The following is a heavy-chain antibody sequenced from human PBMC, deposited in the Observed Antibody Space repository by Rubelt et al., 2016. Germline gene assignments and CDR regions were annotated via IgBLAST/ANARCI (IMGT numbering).Heavy chain of an antibody. CDR2: ISGSGGST. D-gene: IGHD3-10*01. CDR3: AKDLVVWFGELLSRDWGY. Sequence: GKGLEWVSAISGSGGSTYYADSVKGRFTISRDNSKNTLYLQMNSLRAEDTAVYYCAKDLVVWFGELLSRDWGYWGQGTLVTVSS. V-gene: IGHV3-23*01. J-gene: IGHJ4*02.